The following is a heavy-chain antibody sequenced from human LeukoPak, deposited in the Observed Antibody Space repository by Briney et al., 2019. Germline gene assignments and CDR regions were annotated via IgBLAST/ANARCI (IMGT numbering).Heavy chain of an antibody. J-gene: IGHJ4*02. D-gene: IGHD6-6*01. Sequence: GGSLRLSCAASGFTFSSYSMNWVRQAPGKRLEWVSALSGSGGDTFYADSVKGRFTISRDNSKNTLYLQLSSLRPDDTAVYYCAKGAPSSSSIFDFWGPGTLVTVSS. CDR3: AKGAPSSSSIFDF. V-gene: IGHV3-23*01. CDR1: GFTFSSYS. CDR2: LSGSGGDT.